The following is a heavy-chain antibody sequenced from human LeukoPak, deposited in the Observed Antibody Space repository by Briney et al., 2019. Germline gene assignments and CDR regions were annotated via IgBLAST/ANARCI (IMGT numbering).Heavy chain of an antibody. CDR1: GGSISSYY. CDR2: IYYSGST. D-gene: IGHD1-26*01. J-gene: IGHJ4*01. V-gene: IGHV4-59*08. CDR3: ALIVGATPHFDY. Sequence: PSETLSLTCTVSGGSISSYYWSWIRQPPGKGLEWIGYIYYSGSTNYNPSLKSRVTISVDTSKNQFSLKLSSVTAADTAVYYCALIVGATPHFDYWGRGTLVTVSS.